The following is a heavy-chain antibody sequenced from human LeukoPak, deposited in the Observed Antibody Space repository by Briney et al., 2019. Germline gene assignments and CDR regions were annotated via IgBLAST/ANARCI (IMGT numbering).Heavy chain of an antibody. CDR2: INTNTGNP. CDR1: GYTFTGYY. Sequence: ASVKVSCKASGYTFTGYYMHWVRQAPGQGLEWMGWINTNTGNPTYAQGFTGRFVFSLDTSVSTAYLQISSLKAEDTAVYYCAREVQLWSCNFGYWGQGTLVTVSS. CDR3: AREVQLWSCNFGY. D-gene: IGHD5-18*01. V-gene: IGHV7-4-1*02. J-gene: IGHJ4*02.